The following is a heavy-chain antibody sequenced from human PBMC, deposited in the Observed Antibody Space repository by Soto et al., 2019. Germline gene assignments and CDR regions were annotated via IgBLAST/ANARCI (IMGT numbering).Heavy chain of an antibody. Sequence: GGSLRLSCAASGFTFSSYWMHLVRQAPGKGLVWVSRINSDGSSTSYADSVKGRFTISRDNAKNTLYLQMNSLRAEDTAVYYCARDPYCSGGSCYSHYWGQGTLVTVSS. J-gene: IGHJ4*02. D-gene: IGHD2-15*01. CDR2: INSDGSST. CDR3: ARDPYCSGGSCYSHY. CDR1: GFTFSSYW. V-gene: IGHV3-74*01.